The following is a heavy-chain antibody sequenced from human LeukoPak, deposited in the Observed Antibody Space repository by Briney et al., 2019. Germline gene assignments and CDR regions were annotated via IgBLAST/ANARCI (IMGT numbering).Heavy chain of an antibody. CDR3: ARAHTPNVVSATPY. CDR2: IWYDGSNK. D-gene: IGHD2-15*01. J-gene: IGHJ4*02. Sequence: VIWYDGSNKYYADSVMGRFTISRDNSKNTLYLQMNGLRAEDTAVYYCARAHTPNVVSATPYWGQGTLVTV. V-gene: IGHV3-33*01.